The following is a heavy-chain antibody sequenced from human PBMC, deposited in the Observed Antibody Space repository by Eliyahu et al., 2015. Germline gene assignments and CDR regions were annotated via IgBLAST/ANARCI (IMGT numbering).Heavy chain of an antibody. D-gene: IGHD3-3*01. Sequence: LQLQESGPGLVKPSETLSLTCTVSGGXMTDRSXNXAWIRQRPGKGLEWIGGVSXNXISYLNPSLESRVTMSVDTSKTQFSFKLNSVTATDTGLYYCVRHHTSLWQGMELFEYFDFWGRGTLVTVSA. CDR2: VSXNXIS. CDR1: GGXMTDRSXN. J-gene: IGHJ4*02. CDR3: VRHHTSLWQGMELFEYFDF. V-gene: IGHV4-39*01.